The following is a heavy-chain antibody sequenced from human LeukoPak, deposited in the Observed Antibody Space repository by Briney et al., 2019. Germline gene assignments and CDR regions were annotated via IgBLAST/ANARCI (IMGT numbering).Heavy chain of an antibody. CDR1: GGSINSSSYY. D-gene: IGHD4-17*01. J-gene: IGHJ3*02. Sequence: SETLSLTCTVSGGSINSSSYYWGWIRQPPGKGLEWSGTIYYSGSTFHNPSLKSRVTISVGTSKNQFSLKLRSVTAADTAVYYCARGSVTNGAFDIWGQGTMVTVSS. V-gene: IGHV4-39*01. CDR2: IYYSGST. CDR3: ARGSVTNGAFDI.